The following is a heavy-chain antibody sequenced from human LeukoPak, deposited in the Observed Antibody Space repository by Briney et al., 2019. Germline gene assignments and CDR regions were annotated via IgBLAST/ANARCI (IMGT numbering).Heavy chain of an antibody. CDR3: ARRAGDYSHPYDY. CDR2: IYYSGST. J-gene: IGHJ4*02. Sequence: SETLTLTCTVSGGSISSSSYYWGWIRQPPGKGLEWIGSIYYSGSTYYNPSLKSRVTISVDTSKNQFSLKLSSVTAADTAVYYCARRAGDYSHPYDYWGQGTLVTVSS. CDR1: GGSISSSSYY. V-gene: IGHV4-39*07. D-gene: IGHD3-22*01.